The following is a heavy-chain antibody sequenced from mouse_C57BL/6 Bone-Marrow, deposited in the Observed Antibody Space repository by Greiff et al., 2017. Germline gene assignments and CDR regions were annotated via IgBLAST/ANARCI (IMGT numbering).Heavy chain of an antibody. D-gene: IGHD1-1*01. Sequence: VQLQESGAELVRPGTSVKMSCKASGYTFTNYWIGWAKQRPGHGLEWIGDIYPGGGYTNYNEKFKGKATLTADKSSSTAYMQFSSLTSEDSAIYYCARSYYSGSSSYYFDYWGQGTTLTVSS. CDR3: ARSYYSGSSSYYFDY. J-gene: IGHJ2*01. CDR2: IYPGGGYT. CDR1: GYTFTNYW. V-gene: IGHV1-63*01.